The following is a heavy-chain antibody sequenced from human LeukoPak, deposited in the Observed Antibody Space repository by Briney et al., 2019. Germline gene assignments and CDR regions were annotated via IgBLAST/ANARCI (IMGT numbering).Heavy chain of an antibody. Sequence: SETLSLTCTVSGGSISSYYWSWVRQPPGKGLEWIGYIYYSGSPNYNPSLKSRVTISVDTSKNQFSLRLSSVTAADTAIYYCARAGGGRPFDPWGQGTLVTVSS. D-gene: IGHD6-6*01. CDR3: ARAGGGRPFDP. CDR2: IYYSGSP. CDR1: GGSISSYY. J-gene: IGHJ5*02. V-gene: IGHV4-59*01.